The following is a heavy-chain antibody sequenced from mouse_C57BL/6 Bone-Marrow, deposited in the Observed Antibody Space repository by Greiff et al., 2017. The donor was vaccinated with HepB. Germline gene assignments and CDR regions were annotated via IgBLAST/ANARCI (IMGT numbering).Heavy chain of an antibody. J-gene: IGHJ2*01. D-gene: IGHD3-3*01. CDR3: ARQSYGVDY. Sequence: EVQLVESGGGLVQPGGSLKLSCAASGFTFSDYYMYWVRQTPEKRLEWVAYISNGGGSTYYPDTVKGRFTISRDNAKNTLYLQMSRLKSEDTAMYYCARQSYGVDYWGQGTTLTVSS. CDR2: ISNGGGST. CDR1: GFTFSDYY. V-gene: IGHV5-12*01.